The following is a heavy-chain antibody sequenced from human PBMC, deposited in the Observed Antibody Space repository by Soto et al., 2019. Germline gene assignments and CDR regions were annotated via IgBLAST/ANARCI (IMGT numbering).Heavy chain of an antibody. D-gene: IGHD3-9*01. CDR2: ISAFNGNT. Sequence: ASVKVSCKASGYTFTSYGISWVRQAPGQGLEWMGWISAFNGNTNYAQKLQGRVTMTTDTSSTTAYMELRSLRSDDTAVYYCAREGSDRRYFEWPPQGFDFWGQGNLVTVSS. J-gene: IGHJ4*02. CDR3: AREGSDRRYFEWPPQGFDF. V-gene: IGHV1-18*01. CDR1: GYTFTSYG.